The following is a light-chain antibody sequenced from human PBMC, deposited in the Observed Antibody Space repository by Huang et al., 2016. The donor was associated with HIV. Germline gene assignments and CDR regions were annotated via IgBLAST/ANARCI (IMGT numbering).Light chain of an antibody. V-gene: IGKV3-15*01. J-gene: IGKJ1*01. CDR2: DAS. CDR3: QQYNNWPRGT. Sequence: EIVMTQSPATLSVSPGERATLSCRASQSVSRNLAWYQQKPGQAPRLLIYDASTRATGIPAKFSGSGSWTEFTLTISSLQSEDFAVYYCQQYNNWPRGTFGQGTRVEIK. CDR1: QSVSRN.